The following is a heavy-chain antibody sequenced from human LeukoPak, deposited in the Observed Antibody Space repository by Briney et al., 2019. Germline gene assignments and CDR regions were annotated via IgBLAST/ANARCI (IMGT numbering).Heavy chain of an antibody. CDR2: IYHDGNT. J-gene: IGHJ3*02. CDR1: GYSISSGHY. V-gene: IGHV4-38-2*01. CDR3: ARATLAGYTRGWSLGASDI. Sequence: PSETLSLTCAVSGYSISSGHYWGWFRQPPGKGLEWLASIYHDGNTYYNPSLRSRVTISLGTSNNQFSLQLTSVTAADTALYYCARATLAGYTRGWSLGASDIWGQGTKVTVSP. D-gene: IGHD6-19*01.